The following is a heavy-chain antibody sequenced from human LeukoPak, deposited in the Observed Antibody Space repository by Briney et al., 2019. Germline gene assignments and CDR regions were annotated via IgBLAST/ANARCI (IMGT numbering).Heavy chain of an antibody. CDR1: GFTFSSYW. V-gene: IGHV3-7*01. J-gene: IGHJ4*02. CDR3: ARDLWFGELLSYYFDY. CDR2: IKQDGSEK. Sequence: GGSLRLSCAASGFTFSSYWMSWVRQAPGKGLEWVANIKQDGSEKYYVDSVKGRFTISRDNAKNSLYLQMNSLRAEDTAVYYCARDLWFGELLSYYFDYWGQETLVTVSS. D-gene: IGHD3-10*01.